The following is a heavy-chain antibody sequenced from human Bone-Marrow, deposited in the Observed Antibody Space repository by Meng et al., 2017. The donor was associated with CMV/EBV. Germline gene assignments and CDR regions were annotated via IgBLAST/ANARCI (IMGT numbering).Heavy chain of an antibody. CDR1: AGTFSSYA. Sequence: SVQVSCKASAGTFSSYAISWVRQAPGQGLEWRGGIIPILGIANYAQKFQGRVTITADKSTSTAYMELSSLRSEDTAVYYCAREVTYCSSTSCSDHAFDIWGQGTMVTVSS. J-gene: IGHJ3*02. V-gene: IGHV1-69*10. CDR3: AREVTYCSSTSCSDHAFDI. D-gene: IGHD2-2*01. CDR2: IIPILGIA.